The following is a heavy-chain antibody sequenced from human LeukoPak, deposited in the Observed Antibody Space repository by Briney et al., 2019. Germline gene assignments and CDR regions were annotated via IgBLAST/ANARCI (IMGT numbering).Heavy chain of an antibody. D-gene: IGHD3-22*01. CDR2: ISGSGDST. CDR1: GFTFSSYA. J-gene: IGHJ3*02. V-gene: IGHV3-23*01. Sequence: GGSLRLSCAASGFTFSSYAMSWVRQAPGKGLEWVSAISGSGDSTYYADSLKGRFTISRDNSKNTLYLQINSLRAEDTAVYYCAKDRSYDSSGYFFRHDAFDIWGQGTMVTVSS. CDR3: AKDRSYDSSGYFFRHDAFDI.